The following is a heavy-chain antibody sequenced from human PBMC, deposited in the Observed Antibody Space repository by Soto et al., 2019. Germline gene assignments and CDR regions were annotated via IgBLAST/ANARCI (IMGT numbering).Heavy chain of an antibody. D-gene: IGHD4-17*01. J-gene: IGHJ5*02. CDR3: SKHKARDGQGWFDP. CDR1: GGSISSYY. CDR2: IYYSGTT. V-gene: IGHV4-59*08. Sequence: QVQLQESGPGLVKPSEALSLTCTVSGGSISSYYWSWIRQPPGKGLEWIGYIYYSGTTNYNPSLNSRVTISVDTSTNQFSLRLSSVTAADTAVYYCSKHKARDGQGWFDPWGQGTLVTVSS.